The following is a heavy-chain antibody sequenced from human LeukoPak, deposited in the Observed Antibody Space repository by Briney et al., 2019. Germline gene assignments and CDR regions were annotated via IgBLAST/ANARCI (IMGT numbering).Heavy chain of an antibody. CDR2: IWYDGSNK. CDR1: GFTFSSYG. J-gene: IGHJ4*02. D-gene: IGHD5-12*01. Sequence: GGSLRLSCAASGFTFSSYGIHWVRQAPGEGLEWVAVIWYDGSNKYYADSVKGRFTISRDNSKNTLYLQMNSLRAEDTAVYYCAKDRSAYGKDFDYWGQGTLVTVSS. CDR3: AKDRSAYGKDFDY. V-gene: IGHV3-33*06.